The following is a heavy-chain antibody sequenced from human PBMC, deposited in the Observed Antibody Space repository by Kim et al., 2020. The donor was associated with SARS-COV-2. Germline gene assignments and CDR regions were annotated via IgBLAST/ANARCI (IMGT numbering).Heavy chain of an antibody. Sequence: GGSLRLSCAASGFTFSSYSMNWVRQAPGKGLEWVSYISSSSSAIYYADSVKGRFTISRDNAKNSLYLQMNSLRDEESAVYYCARGVLRYFDWLLQEFDYWGQGTLVTVSS. D-gene: IGHD3-9*01. V-gene: IGHV3-48*02. CDR3: ARGVLRYFDWLLQEFDY. J-gene: IGHJ4*02. CDR2: ISSSSSAI. CDR1: GFTFSSYS.